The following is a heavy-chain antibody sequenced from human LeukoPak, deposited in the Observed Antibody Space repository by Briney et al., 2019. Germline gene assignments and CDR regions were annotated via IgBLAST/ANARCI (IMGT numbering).Heavy chain of an antibody. V-gene: IGHV4-30-4*01. J-gene: IGHJ5*02. CDR1: GGSISSYY. Sequence: SETLSLTCTVSGGSISSYYWSWIRQPPGKGLEWIGYTYYSGSTYYNPSLKNRVPISFDTSKNQFSLNLSSVTAADTAVYYCARPYYYDSRIDPWGQGTLVTVSS. CDR3: ARPYYYDSRIDP. CDR2: TYYSGST. D-gene: IGHD3-22*01.